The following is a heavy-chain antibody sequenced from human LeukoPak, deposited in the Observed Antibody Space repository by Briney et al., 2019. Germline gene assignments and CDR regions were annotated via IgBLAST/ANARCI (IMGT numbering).Heavy chain of an antibody. D-gene: IGHD3-9*01. CDR1: GFTFSSYD. CDR2: IWSDASNN. CDR3: TRTYNIRYFDI. Sequence: PGGALRLSCAASGFTFSSYDMHWVRQAPGKGLEWVAVIWSDASNNYYTDSVRGRFTISRDNSKNTLYLQMNSLRAEDTAVYYCTRTYNIRYFDIWGQGTLVTVSS. V-gene: IGHV3-33*01. J-gene: IGHJ4*02.